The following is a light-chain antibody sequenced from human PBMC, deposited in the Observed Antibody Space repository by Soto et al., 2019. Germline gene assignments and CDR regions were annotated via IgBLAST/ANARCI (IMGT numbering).Light chain of an antibody. V-gene: IGKV1-33*01. CDR3: QQYSHLIT. J-gene: IGKJ5*01. Sequence: DIQMTHSPAALSASVGEGVTITCQASQDISNYLNWYQQKLGKAPKLLIYDASSLETGVPSRFSGSGSGTDFTFTISSLQPEDIATYYCQQYSHLITFGQGTRLEIK. CDR2: DAS. CDR1: QDISNY.